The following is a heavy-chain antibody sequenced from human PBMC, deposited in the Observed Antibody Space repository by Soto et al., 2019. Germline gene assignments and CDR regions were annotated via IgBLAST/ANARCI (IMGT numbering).Heavy chain of an antibody. Sequence: SGPTLVNPTQTLTLTCTFSGFSLSTSGMCVSWIRQPPGKALEWLARVDWDDDKYYSTSLKTRLTISKDTSKNQVVLTMTNMDPVDTATYYCARVHGSTYCSGYLDYWGQGTLVTVSS. CDR2: VDWDDDK. J-gene: IGHJ4*02. V-gene: IGHV2-70*11. D-gene: IGHD2-15*01. CDR3: ARVHGSTYCSGYLDY. CDR1: GFSLSTSGMC.